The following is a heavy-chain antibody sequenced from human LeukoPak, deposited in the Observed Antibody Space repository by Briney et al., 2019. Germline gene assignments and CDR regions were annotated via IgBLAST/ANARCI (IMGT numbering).Heavy chain of an antibody. CDR2: IYSAGTT. D-gene: IGHD3-10*01. V-gene: IGHV3-53*01. J-gene: IGHJ6*04. CDR1: GFNVSISY. Sequence: GGSLRLSCAASGFNVSISYLSWVRQAPGKGLEWVSVIYSAGTTYYSDSAKGRFTISREKSKKMLYSKMNSLRAEDSAVYYCARNLGRLLGFGETREVWGKGNTGSVSS. CDR3: ARNLGRLLGFGETREV.